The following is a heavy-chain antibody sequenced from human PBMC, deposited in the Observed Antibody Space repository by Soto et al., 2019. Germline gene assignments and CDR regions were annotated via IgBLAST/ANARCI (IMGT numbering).Heavy chain of an antibody. CDR2: IIPIFGTA. Sequence: GASVKVSCKASGGTFSSYAISWVRQAPGQGLEWMGGIIPIFGTANYAKKFQGRVTITADESTSTAYMELSSLRSEDTAVYYCARDSPDSSGYYYYFDSWRQGTMVNVS. D-gene: IGHD3-22*01. CDR3: ARDSPDSSGYYYYFDS. CDR1: GGTFSSYA. J-gene: IGHJ4*02. V-gene: IGHV1-69*13.